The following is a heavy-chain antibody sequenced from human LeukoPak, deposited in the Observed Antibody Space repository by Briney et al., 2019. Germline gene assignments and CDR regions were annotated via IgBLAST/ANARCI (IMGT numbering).Heavy chain of an antibody. J-gene: IGHJ4*02. CDR2: IGGSGSTT. CDR1: GFTFSSYE. V-gene: IGHV3-48*03. Sequence: GGSLRLSCAASGFTFSSYEMNWVRQAPGKGLEWVSHIGGSGSTTYYADSVKGRFTISRDNSKNLLYLQMNSLRGDDTAVYYCARGLRYTIFGGDYYWGQGTLVTVSS. CDR3: ARGLRYTIFGGDYY. D-gene: IGHD3-3*01.